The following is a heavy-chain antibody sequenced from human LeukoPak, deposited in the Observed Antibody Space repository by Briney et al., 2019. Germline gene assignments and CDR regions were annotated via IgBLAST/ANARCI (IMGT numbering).Heavy chain of an antibody. CDR2: IKQDGSEK. CDR3: ARRLYCSGSSCHTGPDAFDV. CDR1: GFTFSSYW. D-gene: IGHD2-2*02. Sequence: GGSLRLSCAASGFTFSSYWMSWVRQAPGKGLEWVANIKQDGSEKYYVDSVKGRFTISRDNAKNSLYLQMNSLRSEDTAVYYCARRLYCSGSSCHTGPDAFDVWGQGTVVTVSS. V-gene: IGHV3-7*01. J-gene: IGHJ3*01.